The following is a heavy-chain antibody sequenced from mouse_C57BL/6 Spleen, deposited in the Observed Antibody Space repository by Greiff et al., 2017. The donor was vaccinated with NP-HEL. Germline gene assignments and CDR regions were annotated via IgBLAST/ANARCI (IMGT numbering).Heavy chain of an antibody. CDR2: IYPRSGNT. V-gene: IGHV1-81*01. CDR3: ARHGSSYDYFDY. CDR1: GYTFTSYG. Sequence: QVQLKESGAELARPGASVKLSCKASGYTFTSYGISWVKQRTGQGLEWIGEIYPRSGNTYYNEKFKGKATLTADKSSSTAYMELRSLTSEDSAVYFCARHGSSYDYFDYWGQGTTLTVSS. J-gene: IGHJ2*01. D-gene: IGHD1-1*01.